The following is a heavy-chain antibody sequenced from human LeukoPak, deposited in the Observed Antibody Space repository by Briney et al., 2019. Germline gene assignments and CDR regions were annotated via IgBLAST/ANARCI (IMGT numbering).Heavy chain of an antibody. Sequence: SETLSLTCTVSGGSISSYYWSWIRQPPGKGLEWIGYIYTSGSTNYNPSLKSRVTISVDTSKNQFSLKLSSVTAADTAVYYCARRGGIAHYYYMGVWGKGTTVTVSS. J-gene: IGHJ6*03. CDR1: GGSISSYY. D-gene: IGHD6-13*01. V-gene: IGHV4-4*09. CDR2: IYTSGST. CDR3: ARRGGIAHYYYMGV.